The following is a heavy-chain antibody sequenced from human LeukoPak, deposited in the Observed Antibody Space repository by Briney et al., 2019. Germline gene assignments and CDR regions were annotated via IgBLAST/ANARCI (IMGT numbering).Heavy chain of an antibody. Sequence: GESLRLSCAASGLTVSFNYMTWVRQAPGKGLEWVSLIYSGGNTYYADAVKGRFTISRDESKNTLYLQMNSLRAEDTAVYYCARVGSGSGSYGSGNYYFDDWGPGTLVTVSS. CDR3: ARVGSGSGSYGSGNYYFDD. V-gene: IGHV3-53*01. CDR1: GLTVSFNY. J-gene: IGHJ4*02. D-gene: IGHD3-10*01. CDR2: IYSGGNT.